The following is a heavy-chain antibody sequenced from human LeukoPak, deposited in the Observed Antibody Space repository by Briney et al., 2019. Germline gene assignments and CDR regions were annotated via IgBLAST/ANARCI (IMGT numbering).Heavy chain of an antibody. V-gene: IGHV1-46*03. CDR2: INPSGGST. CDR1: GYTFTSYY. J-gene: IGHJ3*02. D-gene: IGHD2-2*02. CDR3: ATYHLGYCSSTSCYSYAFDI. Sequence: ASVKVSCKASGYTFTSYYTHWVRQAPGQGLEWMGIINPSGGSTSYAQKFQGRITMTRDTSTSTVYMELSSLRSEDTAVYYCATYHLGYCSSTSCYSYAFDIWGQGTMVTVSS.